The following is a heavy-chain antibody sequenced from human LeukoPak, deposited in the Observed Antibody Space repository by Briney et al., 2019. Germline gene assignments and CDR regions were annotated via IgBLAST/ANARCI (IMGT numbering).Heavy chain of an antibody. V-gene: IGHV3-53*01. CDR1: GFTVNRKY. Sequence: PGGSLRLSCAASGFTVNRKYMNWVRQAPGKGLEWVSVISSGYSTDYADSVKGRFTVSRDNSKNTLYLQMNSLRAEDTAVYYCARGVDYWGQGTLVTVSS. CDR3: ARGVDY. J-gene: IGHJ4*02. CDR2: ISSGYST.